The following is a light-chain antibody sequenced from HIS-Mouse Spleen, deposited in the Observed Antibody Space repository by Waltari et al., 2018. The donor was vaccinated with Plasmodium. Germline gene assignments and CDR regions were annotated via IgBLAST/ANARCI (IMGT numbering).Light chain of an antibody. J-gene: IGLJ3*02. CDR1: VLAKKY. V-gene: IGLV3-27*01. CDR2: KDS. CDR3: YSAADNNLV. Sequence: SYELTQPSSVSVSPGQTARITCSGDVLAKKYARWFQQKPGQAPVLVIYKDSERPSGIPERLSGSSSGTTVTLTISGAQVEYEADYYCYSAADNNLVFGGGTKLTVL.